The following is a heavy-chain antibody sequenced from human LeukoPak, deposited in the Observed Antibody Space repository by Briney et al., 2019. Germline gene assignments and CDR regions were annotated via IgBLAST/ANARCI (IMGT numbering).Heavy chain of an antibody. CDR1: GGSIKNYY. CDR3: ARHRSDTGGKKGVNWFDP. D-gene: IGHD4-23*01. V-gene: IGHV4-59*01. J-gene: IGHJ5*02. Sequence: SETLSLTCSVSGGSIKNYYWSWIRQPPGKGLEWLGNIFFGGTTDYNSSLKSRLTISVDTFKNQLSLNLQSVTAADTATYYCARHRSDTGGKKGVNWFDPWGQGTLVTVSS. CDR2: IFFGGTT.